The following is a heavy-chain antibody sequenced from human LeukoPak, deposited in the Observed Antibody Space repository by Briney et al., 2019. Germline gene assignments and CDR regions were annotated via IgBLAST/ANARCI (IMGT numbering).Heavy chain of an antibody. CDR1: GFTFSSYW. J-gene: IGHJ5*02. CDR2: INSDGTST. Sequence: GGSLRLSCAASGFTFSSYWVQWVRQAPGRGLVWVSHINSDGTSTTCADSVKGRFTVSRDNAKSTLYLQMNSLRAEDTAVYYCARSLLGARFDPWGQGTLVTVSS. V-gene: IGHV3-74*03. CDR3: ARSLLGARFDP. D-gene: IGHD1-26*01.